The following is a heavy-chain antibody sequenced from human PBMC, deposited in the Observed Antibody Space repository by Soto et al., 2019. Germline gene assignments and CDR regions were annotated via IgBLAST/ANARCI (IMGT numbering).Heavy chain of an antibody. J-gene: IGHJ6*02. CDR2: INAGNGNT. Sequence: GASVKVSCKASGYTFTSCAMHWVRQAPGQRLEWMGWINAGNGNTKYSQKFQGRVTITRDTSASTAYMELSSLRSEDTAVYYCARDFFVLVRHPPSVYGMDVWGQGNLGHRSP. CDR1: GYTFTSCA. CDR3: ARDFFVLVRHPPSVYGMDV. V-gene: IGHV1-3*01. D-gene: IGHD6-13*01.